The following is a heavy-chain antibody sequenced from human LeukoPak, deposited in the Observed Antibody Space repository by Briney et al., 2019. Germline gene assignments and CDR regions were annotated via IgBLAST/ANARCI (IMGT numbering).Heavy chain of an antibody. CDR1: GGSISSYY. CDR2: IYYSGST. D-gene: IGHD3-22*01. V-gene: IGHV4-59*01. J-gene: IGHJ4*02. CDR3: ARDNSSDSISPFFDY. Sequence: PSETLSLTCTVSGGSISSYYWSWIRQPPGKGLEWIGCIYYSGSTNYNPSLKSRVTISVDTSKNQFSLKLSSVTAADTAVYYCARDNSSDSISPFFDYWRQGTLVTVSS.